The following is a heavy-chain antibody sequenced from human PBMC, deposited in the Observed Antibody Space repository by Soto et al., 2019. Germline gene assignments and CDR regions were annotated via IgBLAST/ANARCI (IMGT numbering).Heavy chain of an antibody. D-gene: IGHD2-15*01. J-gene: IGHJ3*02. CDR3: ATPYLLYAFDI. Sequence: PGGSLRLSCAASGFTFSSYAINWVRQAPGKGLEWVSAISGGGGTTYYADSVKGRSTISRDNSKNTVYLQMNSLRAEDTAVYYCATPYLLYAFDIWGQGTMVTVSS. CDR1: GFTFSSYA. CDR2: ISGGGGTT. V-gene: IGHV3-23*01.